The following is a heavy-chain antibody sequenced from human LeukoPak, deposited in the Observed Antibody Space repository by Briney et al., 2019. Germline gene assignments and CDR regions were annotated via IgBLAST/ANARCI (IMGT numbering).Heavy chain of an antibody. D-gene: IGHD3-3*01. J-gene: IGHJ6*02. CDR2: ISSSGSTI. Sequence: GGSLRLSCAASGFTFSSYWMSWVRQAPGKGLEWVSYISSSGSTIYYADSVKGRFTISRDNAKNSLYLQMNSLRAEDTAVYYCARGREDVLRFLEWSGGMDVWGQGTTVTVSS. CDR3: ARGREDVLRFLEWSGGMDV. V-gene: IGHV3-48*04. CDR1: GFTFSSYW.